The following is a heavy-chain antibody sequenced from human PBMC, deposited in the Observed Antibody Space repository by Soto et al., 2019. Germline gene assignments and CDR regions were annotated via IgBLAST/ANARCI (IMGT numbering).Heavy chain of an antibody. CDR3: ARGEQWLENWFDP. J-gene: IGHJ5*02. Sequence: SQTLSLTCAISGDIVSSNSAAWNWISHSPSRGLEWLGRTYYRSKWYNDYAVSVKSRITINPDTSKNQFSLQLNSVTPEDTAVYYCARGEQWLENWFDPWGQGTLVTVSS. V-gene: IGHV6-1*01. CDR2: TYYRSKWYN. D-gene: IGHD6-19*01. CDR1: GDIVSSNSAA.